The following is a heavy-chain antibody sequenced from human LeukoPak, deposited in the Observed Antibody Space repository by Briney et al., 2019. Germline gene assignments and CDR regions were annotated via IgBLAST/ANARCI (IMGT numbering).Heavy chain of an antibody. CDR3: ARPGVGSGRYGAFDI. CDR1: GGSISSSSYY. CDR2: IYYSGST. V-gene: IGHV4-39*07. Sequence: SETLSLTCTVSGGSISSSSYYWGWIRQPPGKGLERIGSIYYSGSTYYNPSLKSRVTISVDTSKNQFSLKLSSVTAADTAVYYCARPGVGSGRYGAFDIWGQGTMVTVSS. D-gene: IGHD5-18*01. J-gene: IGHJ3*02.